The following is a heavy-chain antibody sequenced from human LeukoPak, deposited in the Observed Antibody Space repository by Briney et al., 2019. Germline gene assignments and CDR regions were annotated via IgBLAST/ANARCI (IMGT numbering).Heavy chain of an antibody. CDR2: INHSGST. J-gene: IGHJ4*02. V-gene: IGHV4-34*01. CDR3: AGFRHVGATTAVPYYFDY. CDR1: GGSFSGYY. D-gene: IGHD1-26*01. Sequence: SETLSLTCAVYGGSFSGYYWSWIRQPPGKGLEWIGEINHSGSTNYNPSLKSRVTISVDTSKNQFSPKLSSVTAADTAVYYCAGFRHVGATTAVPYYFDYWGQGTLVTVSS.